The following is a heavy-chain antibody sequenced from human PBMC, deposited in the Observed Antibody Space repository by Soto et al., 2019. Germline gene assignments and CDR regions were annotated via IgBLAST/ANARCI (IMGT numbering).Heavy chain of an antibody. V-gene: IGHV3-23*01. D-gene: IGHD2-15*01. CDR1: GLTFSGFA. CDR2: ISGDGGST. Sequence: GGSLRLSGAASGLTFSGFAMGWVRQAQGKGRDWVSGISGDGGSTYSEDSVKGRFTISRDNSKNTLYLQMNSLGAEDTAAYYCAKVFRYCSGGRCYQPHFDYWGQATLVTVSS. J-gene: IGHJ4*02. CDR3: AKVFRYCSGGRCYQPHFDY.